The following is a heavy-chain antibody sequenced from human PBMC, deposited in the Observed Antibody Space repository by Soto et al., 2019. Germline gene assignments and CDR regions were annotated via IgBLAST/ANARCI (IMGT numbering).Heavy chain of an antibody. D-gene: IGHD3-22*01. CDR2: IIPTSGTT. CDR3: ATNPGSSGYYGNY. V-gene: IGHV1-69*13. CDR1: GGNFNNHA. Sequence: ASVKVSCKASGGNFNNHAISWVRQAPGQGPEWMGGIIPTSGTTNYALKFQGRVMITADESTSTAYMELSSLRSEDTAMYYCATNPGSSGYYGNYWGQGTPVTVSS. J-gene: IGHJ4*02.